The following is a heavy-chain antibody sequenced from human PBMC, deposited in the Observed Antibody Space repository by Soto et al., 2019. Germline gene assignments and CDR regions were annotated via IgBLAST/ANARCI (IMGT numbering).Heavy chain of an antibody. V-gene: IGHV3-9*01. J-gene: IGHJ4*02. Sequence: EVQLVESGGGLVQPGRSLRLSCAASGFTFDDYAMHWVRQAPGKGLEWVSGISWNSGSIGYADSVKGRFTISRDNAKNSLYLQMNSLRAEDTALYYCAKDVGSGSYYNSFFGPLDWGQGTLVTVSS. D-gene: IGHD3-10*01. CDR2: ISWNSGSI. CDR3: AKDVGSGSYYNSFFGPLD. CDR1: GFTFDDYA.